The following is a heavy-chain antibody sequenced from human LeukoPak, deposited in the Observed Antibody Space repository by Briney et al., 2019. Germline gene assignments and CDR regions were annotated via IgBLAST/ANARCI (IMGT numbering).Heavy chain of an antibody. Sequence: SETLSLTCTVSGGSISSSSYYWGWIRQPPGKGLEWIGSIYYSGSTYYNPSLKSRVTISVDTSKNQFSLKLSSVTAADTAVHYCASMVRGPIDYWGQGTLVTVSS. J-gene: IGHJ4*02. D-gene: IGHD3-10*01. CDR1: GGSISSSSYY. V-gene: IGHV4-39*01. CDR3: ASMVRGPIDY. CDR2: IYYSGST.